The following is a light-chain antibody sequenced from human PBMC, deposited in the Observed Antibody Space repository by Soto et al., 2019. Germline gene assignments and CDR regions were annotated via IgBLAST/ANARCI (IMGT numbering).Light chain of an antibody. CDR1: SSNIGRNT. CDR3: AAWDDSLNGYV. V-gene: IGLV1-44*01. CDR2: ANN. J-gene: IGLJ1*01. Sequence: QSVLTQPPSASGTPGQRVTISCSGSSSNIGRNTVNWYQQFPGTAPKLLIYANNQRPSGVPDRFSGSKSGTSASLAISGLQSEDEAEYYCAAWDDSLNGYVFGAVTQVTVL.